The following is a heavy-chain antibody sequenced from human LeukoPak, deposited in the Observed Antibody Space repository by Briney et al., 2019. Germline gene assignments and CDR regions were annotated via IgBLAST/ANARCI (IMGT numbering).Heavy chain of an antibody. CDR1: GGSITTTNF. D-gene: IGHD6-19*01. CDR3: ARHELPGIAMSAGFDY. CDR2: ISLRGRT. V-gene: IGHV4-4*02. J-gene: IGHJ4*02. Sequence: PSGTLSLTCGVSGGSITTTNFWSWVRQPPGGGLEWIGEISLRGRTQYNPSLKSRVTISIDTSKNQFSLKLTSVTAADTAVYYCARHELPGIAMSAGFDYWGQGTLVTVSS.